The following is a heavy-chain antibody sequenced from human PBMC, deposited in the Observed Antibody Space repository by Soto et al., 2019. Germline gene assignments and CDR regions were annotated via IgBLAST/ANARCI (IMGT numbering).Heavy chain of an antibody. V-gene: IGHV4-39*01. J-gene: IGHJ3*02. Sequence: SETLSLTCTVSGGSISSSSYYWGWIRQPPGKGLEWIGSIYYSGSTYYNPSLKSRVTISVDTSKNQFSLKLSSVTAADTAVYYCARLSAGFLEWFTAADNAFDIWGQGTMVTV. CDR3: ARLSAGFLEWFTAADNAFDI. CDR1: GGSISSSSYY. CDR2: IYYSGST. D-gene: IGHD3-3*01.